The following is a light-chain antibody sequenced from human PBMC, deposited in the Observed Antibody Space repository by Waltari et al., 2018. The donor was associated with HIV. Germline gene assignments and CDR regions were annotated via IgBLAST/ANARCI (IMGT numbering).Light chain of an antibody. CDR1: QTVSSS. CDR2: DAS. CDR3: HQRSVWPLFT. Sequence: EIVLTQSPATLSLSPGQRVTLSCRASQTVSSSLAWYQQRPGQAPRLLIYDASIRAAGIPPRFRGSGSGTDVSLTITSLEPEDFAIYYCHQRSVWPLFTFGQGTKLEIK. J-gene: IGKJ2*01. V-gene: IGKV3-11*01.